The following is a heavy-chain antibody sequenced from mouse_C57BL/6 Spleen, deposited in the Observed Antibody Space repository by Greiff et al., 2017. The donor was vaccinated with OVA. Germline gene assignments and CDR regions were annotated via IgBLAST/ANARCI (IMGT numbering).Heavy chain of an antibody. CDR2: IYPGNSDT. Sequence: EVQLQQSGTVLARPGASVKMSCKTSGYTFTSYWMHWVKQRPGQGLEWIGAIYPGNSDTSYNQKFKGKANLTAVTSASTAYMELSSLTNEDSAVYYCTREGRGDYDVLWFAYWGKGTLVTVSA. J-gene: IGHJ3*01. V-gene: IGHV1-5*01. CDR3: TREGRGDYDVLWFAY. D-gene: IGHD2-4*01. CDR1: GYTFTSYW.